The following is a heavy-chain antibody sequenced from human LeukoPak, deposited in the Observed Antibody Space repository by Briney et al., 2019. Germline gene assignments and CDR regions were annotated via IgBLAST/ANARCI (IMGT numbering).Heavy chain of an antibody. CDR2: ISAYNGNT. Sequence: ASVKVSCKASGYTFTSYDINWVRQAPGQGLEWMGWISAYNGNTNYAQKLQGRVTMTTDTSTSTAYMELRSLRSDDTAVYYCARDSRSARYNYYYDSSGYFDYWGQGTLVTVSS. J-gene: IGHJ4*02. D-gene: IGHD3-22*01. CDR1: GYTFTSYD. CDR3: ARDSRSARYNYYYDSSGYFDY. V-gene: IGHV1-18*01.